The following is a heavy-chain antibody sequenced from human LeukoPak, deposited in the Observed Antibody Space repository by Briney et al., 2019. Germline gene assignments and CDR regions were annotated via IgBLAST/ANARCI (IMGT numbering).Heavy chain of an antibody. D-gene: IGHD2-21*02. J-gene: IGHJ1*01. CDR3: ALGYCGGDCYAAEYFQH. Sequence: SETLSLTCTVSGGSISSYYWSWIRQPPGKGLEWIGYIYYSGSTNYNPSLKSRVTISVDTSKNQFSLKLSSVTAADMAVYYCALGYCGGDCYAAEYFQHWGQGTLVTVSS. CDR1: GGSISSYY. CDR2: IYYSGST. V-gene: IGHV4-59*08.